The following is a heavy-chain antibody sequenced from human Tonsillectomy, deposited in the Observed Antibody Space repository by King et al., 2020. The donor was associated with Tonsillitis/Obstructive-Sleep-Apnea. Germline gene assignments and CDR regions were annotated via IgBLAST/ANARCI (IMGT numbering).Heavy chain of an antibody. J-gene: IGHJ4*02. V-gene: IGHV1-69*10. CDR2: IIPILGIA. D-gene: IGHD4-17*01. CDR3: AGEEDGDYGWGVDY. Sequence: QLVQSGAEVKKPGSSVKVSCKASGGTFSSYAISWVRQAPGQGLEWMGGIIPILGIANYAQKFQGRVTITADKSTSTAYMELSSLRSEDTAVYYCAGEEDGDYGWGVDYWGQGTLVTVSS. CDR1: GGTFSSYA.